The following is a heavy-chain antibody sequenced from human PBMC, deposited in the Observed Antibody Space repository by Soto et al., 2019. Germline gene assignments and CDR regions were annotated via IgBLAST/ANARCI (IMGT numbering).Heavy chain of an antibody. J-gene: IGHJ4*02. CDR2: ITPFNGNT. CDR3: ARSGGYHYYFDY. Sequence: QMQLVQSGAEVKKTGSSVKVSCKASGYTFTYRYLHWVRQAPGQALEWMGWITPFNGNTNYAQKFLYRVTITRDRSMSTAYMELSSLRSEYTAMYYCARSGGYHYYFDYWGQGTLVTVSS. D-gene: IGHD5-12*01. V-gene: IGHV1-45*02. CDR1: GYTFTYRY.